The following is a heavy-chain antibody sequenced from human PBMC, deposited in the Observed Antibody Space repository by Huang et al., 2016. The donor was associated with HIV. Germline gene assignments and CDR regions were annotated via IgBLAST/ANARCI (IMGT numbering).Heavy chain of an antibody. Sequence: EVQLVESGGGLVQPGTSLRLSCAASGFTFGDFNMNWVRQATGKGLEGISYMSSSSNSKLYADSVKGRFTISRDNARNSLYLQLKSLRVEDTAVYYCARESCSGGTCYLFDFWGQGVLVTVSS. CDR2: MSSSSNSK. V-gene: IGHV3-48*04. D-gene: IGHD2-15*01. CDR1: GFTFGDFN. CDR3: ARESCSGGTCYLFDF. J-gene: IGHJ4*02.